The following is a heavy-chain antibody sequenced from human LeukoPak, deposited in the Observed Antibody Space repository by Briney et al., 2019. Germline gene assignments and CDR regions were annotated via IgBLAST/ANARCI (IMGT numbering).Heavy chain of an antibody. CDR2: ISSRSSNI. Sequence: PGGSLRLSCAASGFTFSSYSMNWVRQAPGQGLEWVSYISSRSSNIYYADSVKGRFTISRDNAKNSLYLQMNSLRDEDTAVYYCARIPGGYYYAMDVWGQGTTVTVSS. D-gene: IGHD3-16*01. CDR1: GFTFSSYS. CDR3: ARIPGGYYYAMDV. J-gene: IGHJ6*02. V-gene: IGHV3-48*02.